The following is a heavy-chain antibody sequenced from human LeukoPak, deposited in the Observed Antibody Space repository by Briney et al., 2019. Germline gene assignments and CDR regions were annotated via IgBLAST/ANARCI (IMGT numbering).Heavy chain of an antibody. D-gene: IGHD3-16*01. Sequence: SETLSLTCTVSGGSISSFYWSWIRQPPGKGLEWIGYIYYSGSTNYNPSLRSRVTMPVDTSKNQFSLKLSSVTAADTAVYYCARLDYFDAFDIWGQGTMVTVSS. V-gene: IGHV4-59*08. CDR2: IYYSGST. CDR1: GGSISSFY. J-gene: IGHJ3*02. CDR3: ARLDYFDAFDI.